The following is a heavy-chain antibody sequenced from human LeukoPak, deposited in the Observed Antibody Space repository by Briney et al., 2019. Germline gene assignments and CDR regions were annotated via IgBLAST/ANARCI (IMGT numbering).Heavy chain of an antibody. V-gene: IGHV4-34*11. D-gene: IGHD2-2*01. CDR2: IFYSGST. CDR3: ARVDCIGTSCPADY. J-gene: IGHJ4*02. Sequence: SETLSLTCAVYGGSFSGSYWSWIRQPPGKGLEWVGFIFYSGSTKYNPSLKSRVTISVGTSRNQFALKLSSVTAADTAIYYCARVDCIGTSCPADYWGQGTLVTVSS. CDR1: GGSFSGSY.